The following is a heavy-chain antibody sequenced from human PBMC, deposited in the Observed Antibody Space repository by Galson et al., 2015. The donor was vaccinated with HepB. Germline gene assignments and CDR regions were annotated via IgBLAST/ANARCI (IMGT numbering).Heavy chain of an antibody. CDR1: GGTFSNSD. J-gene: IGHJ6*03. V-gene: IGHV3-13*01. Sequence: SLRISCAASGGTFSNSDMHWGRQTPVKGLEWVSAIDTSDDTYYPVPVKGRFTISREDAKHSFYLQMTSLRAEDTAVYYCARAGRYYCYYYMDVWGNGTTVTVS. CDR2: IDTSDDT. CDR3: ARAGRYYCYYYMDV.